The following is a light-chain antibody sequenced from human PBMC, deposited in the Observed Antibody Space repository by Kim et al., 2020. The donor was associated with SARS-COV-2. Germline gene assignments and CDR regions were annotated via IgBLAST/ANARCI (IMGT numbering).Light chain of an antibody. J-gene: IGLJ3*02. V-gene: IGLV2-8*01. CDR3: FSYAGSDIWV. Sequence: GQSVTISCTGTSGDFADYNYFSWYQHHPGKAPKVILYDITRRPSGVPDRFSGSKSGNTASLTVSGLQAEDEATYYCFSYAGSDIWVFGGGTQLTVL. CDR1: SGDFADYNY. CDR2: DIT.